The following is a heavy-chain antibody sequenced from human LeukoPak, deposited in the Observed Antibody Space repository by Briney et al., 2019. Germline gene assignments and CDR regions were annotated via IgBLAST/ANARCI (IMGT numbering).Heavy chain of an antibody. CDR3: ARGDGYNGKFRY. CDR2: INHSGST. Sequence: SETLSLTRAVYGGSFSGYYWSWIRQPPGKGLEWIGEINHSGSTNYNPSLKSRVTISVDTSKNQFSLKLSSVTAADTAVYYCARGDGYNGKFRYWGQGTLVTVSS. D-gene: IGHD5-24*01. CDR1: GGSFSGYY. J-gene: IGHJ4*02. V-gene: IGHV4-34*01.